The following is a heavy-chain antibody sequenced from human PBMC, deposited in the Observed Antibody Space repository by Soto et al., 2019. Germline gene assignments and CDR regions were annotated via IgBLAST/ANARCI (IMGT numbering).Heavy chain of an antibody. CDR3: ARDCSGGSCQTPGSAFDI. Sequence: ASVKVSCKASGYTFTGYYMHWVRQAPGQRLEWMGWINPNSGGTNYAQKFQGWVTMTRDTSISTAYMELSRLRSDDTAVYYCARDCSGGSCQTPGSAFDIWGQGTMVTVSS. J-gene: IGHJ3*02. CDR2: INPNSGGT. D-gene: IGHD2-15*01. V-gene: IGHV1-2*04. CDR1: GYTFTGYY.